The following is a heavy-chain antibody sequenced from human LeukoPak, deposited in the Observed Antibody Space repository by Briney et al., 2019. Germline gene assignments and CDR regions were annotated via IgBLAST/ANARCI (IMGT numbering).Heavy chain of an antibody. Sequence: GESLKISCKASGYSFSSYWIGWVRQIPGKGLEWMGVIYPDDSDTRYSPSFQGQVTISADKSISTAYLQWSSLKASDTAIYFCARRKLAASAPFFAFDIRGQGTMVTVSS. CDR2: IYPDDSDT. CDR3: ARRKLAASAPFFAFDI. J-gene: IGHJ3*02. CDR1: GYSFSSYW. D-gene: IGHD6-6*01. V-gene: IGHV5-51*01.